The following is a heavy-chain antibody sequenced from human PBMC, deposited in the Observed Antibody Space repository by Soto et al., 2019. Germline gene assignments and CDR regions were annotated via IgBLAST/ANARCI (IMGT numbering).Heavy chain of an antibody. D-gene: IGHD2-8*01. CDR3: ARDAYCTNGVCYGGIFDY. Sequence: QVQLVESGGGVVQPGRSLRLSCAASGFTFSSYAMHWVRQAPGKGLEWVAVISYDGSNKYYADSVKGRFTISRDNSKNTLYLQMNSLRAEDTAVYYCARDAYCTNGVCYGGIFDYWGQGTLVTVSS. V-gene: IGHV3-30-3*01. CDR1: GFTFSSYA. CDR2: ISYDGSNK. J-gene: IGHJ4*02.